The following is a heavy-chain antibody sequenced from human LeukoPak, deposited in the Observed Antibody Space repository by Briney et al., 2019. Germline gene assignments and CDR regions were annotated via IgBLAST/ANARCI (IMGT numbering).Heavy chain of an antibody. V-gene: IGHV4-38-2*02. Sequence: SETLSLTCTVSGYSISSGYYWGWIRQPPGKGLEWIGSIYHSRSTYYNPSLKSRVTISVDTSKNQFSLKLSSVTAADTAVYCCARVTTATYYDFWSGYYTPWFDPWGQGTLVTVSS. CDR2: IYHSRST. CDR3: ARVTTATYYDFWSGYYTPWFDP. D-gene: IGHD3-3*01. J-gene: IGHJ5*02. CDR1: GYSISSGYY.